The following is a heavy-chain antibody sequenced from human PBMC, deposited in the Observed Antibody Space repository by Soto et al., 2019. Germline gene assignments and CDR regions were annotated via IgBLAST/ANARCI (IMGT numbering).Heavy chain of an antibody. CDR1: GFTFSAYW. V-gene: IGHV3-7*01. D-gene: IGHD6-13*01. CDR3: EREKLANGYFDY. Sequence: EVQLVESGGGLVQTGGSLRLSCAASGFTFSAYWMSWVRQAPGKGLEWVANIKQAGRENYDVDSVNGRFIISRDDAKNSLVPQVHSLSVEETAVYYCEREKLANGYFDYWGQGTLVTVSS. CDR2: IKQAGREN. J-gene: IGHJ4*02.